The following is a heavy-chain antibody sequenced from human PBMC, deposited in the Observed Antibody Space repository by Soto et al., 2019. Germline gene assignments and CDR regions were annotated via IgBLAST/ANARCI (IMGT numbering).Heavy chain of an antibody. V-gene: IGHV4-31*03. CDR2: IYYSGST. CDR1: GGSISRGGYY. J-gene: IGHJ5*02. CDR3: ARSDCGGDCYSFPDWFDP. Sequence: QVQLQESGPGLVKPSQTLSLTCTVSGGSISRGGYYWSWIRQHPGKGVEWIGYIYYSGSTYYNPSLKSRVTISVDTNKNQFSLKLSSVTAADTAVYYCARSDCGGDCYSFPDWFDPWGQGTLVTVSS. D-gene: IGHD2-21*02.